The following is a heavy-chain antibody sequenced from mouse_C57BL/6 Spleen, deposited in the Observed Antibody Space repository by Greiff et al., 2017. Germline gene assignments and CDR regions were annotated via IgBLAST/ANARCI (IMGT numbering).Heavy chain of an antibody. CDR1: GYTFTSYW. V-gene: IGHV1-7*01. CDR2: INPSSGYT. J-gene: IGHJ2*01. CDR3: ARHYGSSLYYFDY. Sequence: VKVVESGAELAKPGASVKLSCKASGYTFTSYWMHWVKQRPGQGLEWIGYINPSSGYTKYNQKFKDKATLTADKSSSTAYMQLSSLTYEDSAVYYCARHYGSSLYYFDYWGQGTTLTVSS. D-gene: IGHD1-1*01.